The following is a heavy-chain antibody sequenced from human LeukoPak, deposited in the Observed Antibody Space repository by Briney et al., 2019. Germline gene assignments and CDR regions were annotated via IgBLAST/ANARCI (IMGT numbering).Heavy chain of an antibody. CDR3: ARLVLMVYATIDY. CDR2: IYYSGST. V-gene: IGHV4-39*01. CDR1: VGAMSSYSYY. J-gene: IGHJ4*02. D-gene: IGHD2-8*01. Sequence: PSETLSLTCTVSVGAMSSYSYYWAWIRQPPGKGLEWIGGIYYSGSTYYNPSLKSLVTISVDTSKNQFSLKLSSVTAADTAVYYCARLVLMVYATIDYWGQGTLVTVSS.